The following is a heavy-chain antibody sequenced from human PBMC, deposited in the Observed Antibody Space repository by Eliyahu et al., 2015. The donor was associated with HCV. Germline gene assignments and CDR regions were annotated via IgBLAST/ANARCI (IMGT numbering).Heavy chain of an antibody. CDR3: ARHDLGRITTLWGMDV. D-gene: IGHD3-10*01. J-gene: IGHJ6*02. CDR2: INYSGST. CDR1: GGSIXSXXYY. V-gene: IGHV4-39*01. Sequence: QLQLQESGPGLVKPSETLSLTCTVSGGSIXSXXYYWGWIRQPPGKGLEWIGNINYSGSTFYNPSLKSRVTISINTSKNQFSLKLSSVTAADTAVYYCARHDLGRITTLWGMDVWGQGTTVTVSS.